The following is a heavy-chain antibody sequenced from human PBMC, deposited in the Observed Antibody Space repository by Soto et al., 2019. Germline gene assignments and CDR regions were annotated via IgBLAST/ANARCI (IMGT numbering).Heavy chain of an antibody. CDR1: GFTFSNYW. D-gene: IGHD2-15*01. Sequence: ESGGGLVQPGGSLRLSYAASGFTFSNYWMYWVRQAPGKGLEWVSRINSDGSVSSYADSVKGRLTISRDNVKNTLYLQMDSLRAEDTAVYYCARGDCVGGTCYSLAGSFYYYMDVWGKGTTVTVFS. CDR3: ARGDCVGGTCYSLAGSFYYYMDV. CDR2: INSDGSVS. J-gene: IGHJ6*03. V-gene: IGHV3-74*02.